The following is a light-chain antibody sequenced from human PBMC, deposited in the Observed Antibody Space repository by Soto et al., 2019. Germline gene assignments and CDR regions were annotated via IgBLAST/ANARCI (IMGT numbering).Light chain of an antibody. CDR3: QQRSNWPPFT. J-gene: IGKJ5*01. V-gene: IGKV3D-20*02. CDR2: GAS. CDR1: QSVSSIT. Sequence: EILLTQSPGTLSLSPGARATLSCRASQSVSSITLAWYQQNPGQAPRLLIYGASSRATGIPDRFSGSGSGTDFTLTISRLEPEDFAVYYCQQRSNWPPFTFGQGTRLEIK.